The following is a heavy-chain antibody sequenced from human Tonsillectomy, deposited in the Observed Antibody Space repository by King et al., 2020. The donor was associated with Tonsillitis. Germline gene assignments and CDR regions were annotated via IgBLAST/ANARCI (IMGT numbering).Heavy chain of an antibody. CDR2: ISSTSSTI. Sequence: VQLVESGGGLVQPGGSLRLSCAASGFTFSTYSMNWVRQAPGKGLEWVSYISSTSSTIYYADSVKGRFTISRDNAKNSLYLQMNSLRAEDTAVYYCARRRYYDGTSGYLDYWGQGTLVAVSS. CDR3: ARRRYYDGTSGYLDY. J-gene: IGHJ4*02. V-gene: IGHV3-48*01. CDR1: GFTFSTYS. D-gene: IGHD3-22*01.